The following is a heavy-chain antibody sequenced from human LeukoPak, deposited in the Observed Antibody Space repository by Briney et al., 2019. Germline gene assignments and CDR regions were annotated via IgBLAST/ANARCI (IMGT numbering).Heavy chain of an antibody. Sequence: ASVKVSCKASGYTFTSYGISWVRQAPGQGLEWMGWISANNGDTDYSQRLQDRVTMTTDTSTSTAYMELRSLRSDDTAVYYCARDRSIAAPLNYYYYYGMDVWGQGTTVTVSS. CDR1: GYTFTSYG. J-gene: IGHJ6*02. V-gene: IGHV1-18*01. CDR3: ARDRSIAAPLNYYYYYGMDV. D-gene: IGHD6-6*01. CDR2: ISANNGDT.